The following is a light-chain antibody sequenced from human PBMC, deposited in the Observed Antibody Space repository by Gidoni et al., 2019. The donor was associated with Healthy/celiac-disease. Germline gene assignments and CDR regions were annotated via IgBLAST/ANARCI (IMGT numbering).Light chain of an antibody. CDR3: QQRSNWPS. CDR2: DAS. V-gene: IGKV3-11*01. Sequence: EMVLTRSPATLSLSPGERATLSCSASQSVSSYLAWYHQKPGQAPRRLIYDASNRATGIPARFSGSGSGTDFTLTISSLEPEDFAVYYCQQRSNWPSFGGGTKVEIK. J-gene: IGKJ4*01. CDR1: QSVSSY.